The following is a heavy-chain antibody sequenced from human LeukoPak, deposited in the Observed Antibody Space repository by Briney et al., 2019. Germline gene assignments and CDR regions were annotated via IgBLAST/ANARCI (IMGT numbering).Heavy chain of an antibody. CDR1: RFTFSIYI. CDR2: ISSSGNYI. J-gene: IGHJ5*02. CDR3: VREDYGGNSVFSS. V-gene: IGHV3-21*01. Sequence: GGSLRLSCAASRFTFSIYIMNWVRQAPGKGLEWVSFISSSGNYIYYADSVKGRFTISRDNAKNSLYLQMNSLRAEDTAVYYCVREDYGGNSVFSSWGQGTLVTVSS. D-gene: IGHD4-23*01.